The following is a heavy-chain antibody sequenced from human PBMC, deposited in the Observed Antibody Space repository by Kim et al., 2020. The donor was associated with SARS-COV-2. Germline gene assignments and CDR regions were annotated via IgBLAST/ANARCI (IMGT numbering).Heavy chain of an antibody. Sequence: GGSLRLSCSASGITFSSYAMHWVRQAPGKGPEYVSGISSNGGSTFYADSVKGRFTISRDNSKNTLFLQMSSLRPEDTALYYCASSGTVVSPLSYWGLGTLVTASS. D-gene: IGHD3-22*01. CDR3: ASSGTVVSPLSY. J-gene: IGHJ4*02. V-gene: IGHV3-64D*06. CDR2: ISSNGGST. CDR1: GITFSSYA.